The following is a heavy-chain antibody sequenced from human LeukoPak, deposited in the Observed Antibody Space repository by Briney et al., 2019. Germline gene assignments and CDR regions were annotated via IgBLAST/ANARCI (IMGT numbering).Heavy chain of an antibody. CDR1: GASISNYY. CDR2: IYTSVSS. V-gene: IGHV4-4*07. D-gene: IGHD6-6*01. CDR3: ARITDYSSSSYYMDV. Sequence: PSETLSLICTVSGASISNYYWSWIRQPAGKGLEWIGRIYTSVSSNYSPSLKSRVTMSVDTSKNQFSLKLSSVTAADTAVYYCARITDYSSSSYYMDVWGKGITVTVSS. J-gene: IGHJ6*03.